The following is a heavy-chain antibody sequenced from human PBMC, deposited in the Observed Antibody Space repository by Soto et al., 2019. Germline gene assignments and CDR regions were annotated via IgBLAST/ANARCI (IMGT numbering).Heavy chain of an antibody. V-gene: IGHV1-69*06. CDR3: ARDPGMVRGVKVAARLTNYYYYGMDV. CDR1: GGTFSSYA. Sequence: EASVQVSCKASGGTFSSYAISWVRQAPVQGLEWMGGIIPIFGTANYAQKVQGRVTITADTSTSTAYMELSSLRSEDTAVYYCARDPGMVRGVKVAARLTNYYYYGMDVWGQGTTVTVSS. D-gene: IGHD3-10*01. CDR2: IIPIFGTA. J-gene: IGHJ6*02.